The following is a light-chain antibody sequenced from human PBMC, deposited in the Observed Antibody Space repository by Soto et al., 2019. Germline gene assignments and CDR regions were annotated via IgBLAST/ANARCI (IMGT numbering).Light chain of an antibody. Sequence: EIVLTQSPGTLSLSPGDRATLSCRASHSVSSSYLAWYQQKPGQAPRLLIYGASSRATGIQDRFSGSGSGTDFTLTISRLEPEDFAVYYCQHYGSSPPYTFGPGTKVDIK. CDR2: GAS. CDR1: HSVSSSY. CDR3: QHYGSSPPYT. J-gene: IGKJ3*01. V-gene: IGKV3-20*01.